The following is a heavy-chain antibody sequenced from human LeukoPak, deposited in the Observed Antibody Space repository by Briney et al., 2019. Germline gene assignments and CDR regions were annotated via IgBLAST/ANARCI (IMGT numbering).Heavy chain of an antibody. V-gene: IGHV3-21*01. D-gene: IGHD3-10*01. CDR3: AREYGSGSYPPDY. CDR2: ISSSSSYI. Sequence: GGSLRLSCAASGFTFSSDSMNWVRQAPGKGLEWVSSISSSSSYIYYADSVKGRFTISRDNAKNSLYLQMNSLRAEDTAVYYCAREYGSGSYPPDYWGQGTLVTVSS. CDR1: GFTFSSDS. J-gene: IGHJ4*02.